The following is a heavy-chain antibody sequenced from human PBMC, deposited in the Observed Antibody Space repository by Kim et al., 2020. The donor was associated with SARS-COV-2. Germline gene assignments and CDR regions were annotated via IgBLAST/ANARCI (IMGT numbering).Heavy chain of an antibody. D-gene: IGHD6-13*01. V-gene: IGHV1-18*01. CDR3: ATEGIAAAGNDFDY. Sequence: AQTLQGRVTMTTDTSTSTAYMELRSLRSDDTAVYYCATEGIAAAGNDFDYWGQGTLVTVSS. J-gene: IGHJ4*02.